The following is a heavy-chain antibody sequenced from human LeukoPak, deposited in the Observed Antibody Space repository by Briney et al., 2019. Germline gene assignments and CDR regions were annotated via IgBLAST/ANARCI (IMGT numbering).Heavy chain of an antibody. Sequence: SDPLPLTCAVCGRHHSGYFWRWTPPPPGKAREWIGESNHSGRTNHNPSLKSRVTISAGTSKNQLSLKLSCVTAADTAVYYCARGVRRGGTKYYFDYWGQGTLVTVSS. J-gene: IGHJ4*02. CDR2: SNHSGRT. CDR3: ARGVRRGGTKYYFDY. CDR1: GRHHSGYF. D-gene: IGHD4-23*01. V-gene: IGHV4-34*01.